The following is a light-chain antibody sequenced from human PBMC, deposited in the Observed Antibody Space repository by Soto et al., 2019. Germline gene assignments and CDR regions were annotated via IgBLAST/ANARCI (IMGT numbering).Light chain of an antibody. Sequence: EIVLTQFPATLSLSPGDGATLSCRASQSVSSYLAWYQQKRGQAPRLLIYDSSNRATGIPARFSGGGSGTDFTLTISRLEPEDFAVYYCQQFSSYPLTFGGGTKVDIK. CDR3: QQFSSYPLT. J-gene: IGKJ4*01. CDR2: DSS. CDR1: QSVSSY. V-gene: IGKV3-11*01.